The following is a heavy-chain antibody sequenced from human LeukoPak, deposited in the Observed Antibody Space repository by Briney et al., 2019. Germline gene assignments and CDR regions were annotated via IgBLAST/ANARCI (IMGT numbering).Heavy chain of an antibody. CDR3: ARGLLIIDY. CDR2: IYYSGST. V-gene: IGHV4-61*01. D-gene: IGHD3-10*01. Sequence: TSETLSLTCTVSGGSISSASYYWGWIRQPPGKGLEWIGYIYYSGSTNYNPSLKSRVTISVDTSKNQFSLKLSSVTAADTAVYYCARGLLIIDYWGQGTLVTVSS. J-gene: IGHJ4*02. CDR1: GGSISSASYY.